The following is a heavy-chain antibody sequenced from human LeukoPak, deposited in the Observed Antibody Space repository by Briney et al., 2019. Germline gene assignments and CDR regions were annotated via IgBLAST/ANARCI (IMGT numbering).Heavy chain of an antibody. D-gene: IGHD3-22*01. CDR3: ARKRITMIVVAADPVDY. V-gene: IGHV4-34*01. CDR1: GGSFSGYY. CDR2: INHSGST. Sequence: SETLSLTCAVYGGSFSGYYWSWIRQPPGKGLEWIGEINHSGSTNYNPSLTSRVTISVDTSKNQFSLKLSSVTAADTAVYYCARKRITMIVVAADPVDYWGQGTLVTVSS. J-gene: IGHJ4*02.